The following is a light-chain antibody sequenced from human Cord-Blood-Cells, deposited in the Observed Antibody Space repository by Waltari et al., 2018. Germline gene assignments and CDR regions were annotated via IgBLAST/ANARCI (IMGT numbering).Light chain of an antibody. CDR1: STDVGSYNL. CDR3: CSYAGSSTFEV. Sequence: QSALTQPASVSGSPGQSITISCTGTSTDVGSYNLVSSYQQHPGKAPKLMLYEGSKRPSGVSNRFSGSKSGNTASLTISGLQAEDEADYYCCSYAGSSTFEVFGGGTKLTVL. J-gene: IGLJ2*01. CDR2: EGS. V-gene: IGLV2-23*03.